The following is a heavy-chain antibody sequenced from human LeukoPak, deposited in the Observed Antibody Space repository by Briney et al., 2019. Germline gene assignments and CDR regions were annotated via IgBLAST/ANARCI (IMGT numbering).Heavy chain of an antibody. D-gene: IGHD2/OR15-2a*01. Sequence: GSLRLSCSASGFTFSSFAMHWVRQAPGKGLEYVAAIRHNGGSTYYADSVKGRFTISRDNSKSTLYLQMSSLRAEDTAVYLCVKDLRSDFMGVLSRYLSYWGQGTLVTVSS. CDR3: VKDLRSDFMGVLSRYLSY. J-gene: IGHJ4*02. V-gene: IGHV3-64D*09. CDR2: IRHNGGST. CDR1: GFTFSSFA.